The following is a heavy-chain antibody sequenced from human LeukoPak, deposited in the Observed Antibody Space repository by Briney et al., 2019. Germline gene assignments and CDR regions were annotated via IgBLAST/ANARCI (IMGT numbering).Heavy chain of an antibody. D-gene: IGHD3-22*01. V-gene: IGHV1-24*01. CDR2: FDPEDGET. CDR1: GYTLTELS. J-gene: IGHJ6*02. Sequence: ASVKVSCKVSGYTLTELSMHWVRQAPGKGLEWMGGFDPEDGETVYAQKFQGRVTMTEDTSTDTAYMELSSLRSEGTAVYYCATGPYYYDSSGYFRYYGMDVWGQGTTVTVSS. CDR3: ATGPYYYDSSGYFRYYGMDV.